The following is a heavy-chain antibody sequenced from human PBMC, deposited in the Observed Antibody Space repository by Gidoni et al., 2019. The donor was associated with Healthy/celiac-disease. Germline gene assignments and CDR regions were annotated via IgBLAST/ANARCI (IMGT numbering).Heavy chain of an antibody. CDR2: IYYSGST. CDR3: ARGEGNISSGWYDFDY. J-gene: IGHJ4*02. Sequence: QVQLQESGPGLVKPSETLSLTCTVSGGSISSYYWSWIRQPPGKGLEWIGYIYYSGSTNYNPSLKSRVTISVDTSKNQFSLKLSSVTAADTAVYYCARGEGNISSGWYDFDYWGQGTLVTVSS. V-gene: IGHV4-59*01. CDR1: GGSISSYY. D-gene: IGHD6-19*01.